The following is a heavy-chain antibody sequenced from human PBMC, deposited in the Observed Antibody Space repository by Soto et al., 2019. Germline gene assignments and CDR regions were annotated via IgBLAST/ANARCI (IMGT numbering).Heavy chain of an antibody. D-gene: IGHD6-6*01. CDR1: GFTFSDYY. V-gene: IGHV3-11*06. J-gene: IGHJ6*02. Sequence: PGGSLRLSCAASGFTFSDYYMSWIRQAPGKGLEWVSYISSSSSYTNYADSVKGRFTISRDNAKNSLYLQMNSLRAEDTAVYYCATDSSSSRYYYYGMDVWGQGTTVTVSS. CDR2: ISSSSSYT. CDR3: ATDSSSSRYYYYGMDV.